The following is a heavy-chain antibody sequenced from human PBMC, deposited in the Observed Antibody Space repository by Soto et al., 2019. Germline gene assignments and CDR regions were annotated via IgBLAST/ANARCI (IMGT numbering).Heavy chain of an antibody. Sequence: EVQLVESGGGLVQPGRSLKLSCAASGFTFHDYAMHWVRPGQGKGLEWVSGITWNSGSIDYADSVKGRFTISRDNAKNSLYLQMNSLRPEDTALYYCAKDIREYSSGWTYFDYWGHGTLVTVSS. J-gene: IGHJ4*01. CDR2: ITWNSGSI. CDR3: AKDIREYSSGWTYFDY. CDR1: GFTFHDYA. V-gene: IGHV3-9*01. D-gene: IGHD6-19*01.